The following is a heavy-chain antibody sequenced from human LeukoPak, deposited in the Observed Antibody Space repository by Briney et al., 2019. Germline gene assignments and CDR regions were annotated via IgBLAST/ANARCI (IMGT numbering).Heavy chain of an antibody. CDR2: FHYSVST. Sequence: PSETQSLTCSVSGGPISNYYWGWIRQPPGKGPECIGYFHYSVSTNYNPSVRSRVSISADTSKIQFYLKVTSVTAADTALYYCARLGQPYAFDIWGQGTMVTVSS. CDR3: ARLGQPYAFDI. CDR1: GGPISNYY. V-gene: IGHV4-59*08. J-gene: IGHJ3*02. D-gene: IGHD3-16*01.